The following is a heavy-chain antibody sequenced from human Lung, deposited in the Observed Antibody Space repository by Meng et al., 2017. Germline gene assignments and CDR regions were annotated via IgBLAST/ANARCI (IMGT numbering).Heavy chain of an antibody. CDR2: INHSGST. V-gene: IGHV4-34*01. CDR1: GGSFSDYV. CDR3: ARGPTTMAHDFDY. D-gene: IGHD4-11*01. J-gene: IGHJ4*02. Sequence: QVQGQQWGPGLLEASETLCPTCVVSGGSFSDYVWSWVRQPPGKGLEWIGEINHSGSTNYNPSLESRATISVDTSQNNLSLKLSSVTAADSAVYYCARGPTTMAHDFDYWGQGTLVTVSS.